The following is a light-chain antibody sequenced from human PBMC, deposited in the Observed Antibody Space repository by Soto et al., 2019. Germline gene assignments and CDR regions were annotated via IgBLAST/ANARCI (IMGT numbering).Light chain of an antibody. CDR3: QQYNNWPYT. V-gene: IGKV3-15*01. CDR1: QGVSSN. CDR2: GAS. Sequence: VMTQSPGTLSVSPGERATLSCRASQGVSSNLAWYQQKPGQAPRPLMYGASTRPIGIPPSFSGSGSGTEFTLTISSLQSEDYAIYYCQQYNNWPYTFGRGTILEI. J-gene: IGKJ2*01.